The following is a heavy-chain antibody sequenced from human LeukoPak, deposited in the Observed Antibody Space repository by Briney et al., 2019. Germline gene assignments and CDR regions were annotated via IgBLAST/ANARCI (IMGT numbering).Heavy chain of an antibody. CDR1: GFTFSSYW. J-gene: IGHJ5*02. D-gene: IGHD2-2*01. V-gene: IGHV3-7*01. Sequence: GGSLRLSCTASGFTFSSYWMSWVRQAPGEGLEWVANINQDASERYYVDSVKGRFTISRDNAKNSLYLQMNSLRAEDTAVYYCARGRRVPAAMGNWFDPWGQGTLVTVSS. CDR3: ARGRRVPAAMGNWFDP. CDR2: INQDASER.